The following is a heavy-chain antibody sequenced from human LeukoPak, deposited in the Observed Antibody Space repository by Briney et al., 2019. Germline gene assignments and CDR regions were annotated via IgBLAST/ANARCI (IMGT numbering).Heavy chain of an antibody. CDR3: VRWAAAGTQSATLIDI. CDR1: GFTFSSYW. D-gene: IGHD6-13*01. CDR2: IKQDGGEK. Sequence: GGSLRLSCAASGFTFSSYWLSWVRQAPGKGLEWVANIKQDGGEKYYVDSVKGRFTISRDNAKKSVYLQMNSLRSEDTAVYYRVRWAAAGTQSATLIDIWGQGTMVAVSS. V-gene: IGHV3-7*01. J-gene: IGHJ3*02.